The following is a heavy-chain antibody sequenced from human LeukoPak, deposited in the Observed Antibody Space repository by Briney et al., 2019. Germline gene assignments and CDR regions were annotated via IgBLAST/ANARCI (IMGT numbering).Heavy chain of an antibody. CDR2: ISSNGDST. CDR3: ARVKVSGAFDI. D-gene: IGHD1-14*01. V-gene: IGHV3-64*01. CDR1: GFTVSSNY. Sequence: PGGSLRLSCAASGFTVSSNYMHWVRQAPGKGLEYVSAISSNGDSTYYANSVKGRFTISRDNSKNTLYLQMGSLRAEDMAVYYCARVKVSGAFDIWGQGTMVTVSS. J-gene: IGHJ3*02.